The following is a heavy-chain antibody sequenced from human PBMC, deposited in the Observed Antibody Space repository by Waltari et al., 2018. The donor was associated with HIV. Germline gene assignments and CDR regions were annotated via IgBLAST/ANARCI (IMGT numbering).Heavy chain of an antibody. Sequence: QVQLVQSGAEVKKPGASVKVSCKASGYNFTNYGISWVRQAPGQGLECMGWISAYNGNTKYAQKFQDRVTMTTETSTSTAYMDLRRLMSDDTAVYYCARIVRNWFDSWGQGTLVTVSS. CDR1: GYNFTNYG. CDR3: ARIVRNWFDS. J-gene: IGHJ5*01. CDR2: ISAYNGNT. D-gene: IGHD2-15*01. V-gene: IGHV1-18*01.